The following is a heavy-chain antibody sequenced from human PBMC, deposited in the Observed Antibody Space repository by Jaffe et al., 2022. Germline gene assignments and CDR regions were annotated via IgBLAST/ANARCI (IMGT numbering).Heavy chain of an antibody. D-gene: IGHD3-3*01. CDR1: GFSLSTSGVG. V-gene: IGHV2-5*01. Sequence: QITLKESGPTLVKPTQTLTLTCTFSGFSLSTSGVGVGWIRQPPGKALEWLALIYWNDDKRYSPSLKSRLTITKDTSKNQVVLTMTNMDPVDTATYYCAHRPGPITIFGVVTGNWFDPWGQGTLVTVSS. J-gene: IGHJ5*02. CDR2: IYWNDDK. CDR3: AHRPGPITIFGVVTGNWFDP.